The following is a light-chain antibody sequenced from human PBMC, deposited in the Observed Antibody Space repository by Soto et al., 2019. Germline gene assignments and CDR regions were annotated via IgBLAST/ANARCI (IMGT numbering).Light chain of an antibody. CDR2: AAS. Sequence: IQLTQSPSSLSVCVGDRVTITCRASQSIGGFLNWYQQKLGRAPKLLISAASTLQSGVPSRFSGSGSGTDFTLTISSLQPEDFATYYCQQLNTYPVTPGGRAKV. CDR3: QQLNTYPVT. J-gene: IGKJ4*01. CDR1: QSIGGF. V-gene: IGKV1-9*01.